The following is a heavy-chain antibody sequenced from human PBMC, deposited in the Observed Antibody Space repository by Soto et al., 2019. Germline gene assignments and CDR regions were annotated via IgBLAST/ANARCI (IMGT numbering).Heavy chain of an antibody. CDR2: IIPIFGTA. D-gene: IGHD5-12*01. CDR1: GGTFSSYA. V-gene: IGHV1-69*12. Sequence: QVQLVQSGAEVKKPGSSVKVSCKASGGTFSSYAISWVRQAPGQGLEWMGGIIPIFGTANYAQQFQGRVTSTADESTSTADMELSSLRSEDTAVYYSPRSALAHYYSATAVWGPGAPVTVSS. CDR3: PRSALAHYYSATAV. J-gene: IGHJ6*02.